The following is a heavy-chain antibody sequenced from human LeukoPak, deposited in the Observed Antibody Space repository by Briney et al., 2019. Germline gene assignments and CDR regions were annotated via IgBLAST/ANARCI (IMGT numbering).Heavy chain of an antibody. D-gene: IGHD5-12*01. CDR2: INPNSGGT. V-gene: IGHV1-2*02. J-gene: IGHJ4*02. Sequence: ASVKVSCKASGYTFTGYYMHWVRKTPGQGLEWMGWINPNSGGTNYAQKFQGRVTMTRDTSISTAYMELSRLRSDDTAVYYCARVLVATVGGLLFDYWGQGTLVTVSS. CDR1: GYTFTGYY. CDR3: ARVLVATVGGLLFDY.